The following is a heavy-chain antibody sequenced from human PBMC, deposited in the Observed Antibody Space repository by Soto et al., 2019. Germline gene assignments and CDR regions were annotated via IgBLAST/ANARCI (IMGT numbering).Heavy chain of an antibody. V-gene: IGHV3-7*03. CDR1: GFTFSTYW. D-gene: IGHD3-16*01. CDR3: TGGGGHDYNY. J-gene: IGHJ4*02. CDR2: INPDGDVG. Sequence: EVQLLGSGGGLVQPGGSLRLSCVGSGFTFSTYWMNWVRQAPGMGLEWVANINPDGDVGMYVYSVKGRFTTSGYNARNSLYLQMYSLRVDDMAVYFCTGGGGHDYNYWGQGIQVSVAS.